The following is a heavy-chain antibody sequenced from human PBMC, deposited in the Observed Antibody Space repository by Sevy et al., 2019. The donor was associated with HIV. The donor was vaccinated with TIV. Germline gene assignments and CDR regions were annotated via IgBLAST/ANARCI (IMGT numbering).Heavy chain of an antibody. J-gene: IGHJ6*02. D-gene: IGHD2-2*01. CDR2: ISAYTGDT. CDR3: ARDVSLVPAAIGRGFYYYGMDV. V-gene: IGHV1-18*01. Sequence: ASVKVSCKASGYTFTSYGISWVRQAPGQGLEWMGWISAYTGDTNYAQNLQGRVTMTTGTSTRTAYMELRSLRSDDTAVYYCARDVSLVPAAIGRGFYYYGMDVWGQGTTVTVSS. CDR1: GYTFTSYG.